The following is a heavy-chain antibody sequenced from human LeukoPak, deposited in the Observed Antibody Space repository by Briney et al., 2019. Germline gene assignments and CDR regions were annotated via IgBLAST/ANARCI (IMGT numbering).Heavy chain of an antibody. CDR1: GGSISSGTYY. D-gene: IGHD5-18*01. CDR3: VRRRYNYGFDS. Sequence: PSQTLSLTCTVSGGSISSGTYYWSWIRQAPGKGLEWIGYIYHSGSTYYNPSLKSRVTMSVDKSKNQFSLKLSSVTAADTAVFYCVRRRYNYGFDSWGQGSLVTVSS. CDR2: IYHSGST. V-gene: IGHV4-30-2*01. J-gene: IGHJ4*02.